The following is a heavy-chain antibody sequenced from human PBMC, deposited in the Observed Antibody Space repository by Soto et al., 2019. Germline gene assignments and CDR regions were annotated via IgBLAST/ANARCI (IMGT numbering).Heavy chain of an antibody. V-gene: IGHV4-30-4*01. CDR2: IYYSGST. J-gene: IGHJ4*02. Sequence: PSETLSLTCTVSGGSISSGDYYWSWIRQPPGKGLEWIGYIYYSGSTYYNPSLKSRVTISVDTSKNQFSLKLSSVTAADTAVYYCAREALAYCGGDCYSNHEGSYYFDYWGQGTLVTVSS. CDR1: GGSISSGDYY. D-gene: IGHD2-21*02. CDR3: AREALAYCGGDCYSNHEGSYYFDY.